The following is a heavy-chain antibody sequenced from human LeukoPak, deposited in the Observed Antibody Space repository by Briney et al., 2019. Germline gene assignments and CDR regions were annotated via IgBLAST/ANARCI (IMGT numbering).Heavy chain of an antibody. CDR1: GGSFSGYY. CDR2: INHSGST. D-gene: IGHD3-3*01. Sequence: KTSETLSLTCAVYGGSFSGYYWSWLRQPPGKGLEWIGEINHSGSTNYNPSLKSRVTISVDTSKNQFSLKLSSVTAADTAVYYCARERRPTYYDFWSGYYIWGQGTLVTVSS. V-gene: IGHV4-34*01. CDR3: ARERRPTYYDFWSGYYI. J-gene: IGHJ4*02.